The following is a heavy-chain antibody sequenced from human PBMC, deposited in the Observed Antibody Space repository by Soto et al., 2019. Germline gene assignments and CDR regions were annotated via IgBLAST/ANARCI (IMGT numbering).Heavy chain of an antibody. V-gene: IGHV4-4*02. Sequence: PSETLSLTCAVSGGSISSSNWWSWVRQPPGKGLEWIGEIYHSGSTNYNPSLKSRVTISVDKSKNQFSLKLSSVTAADTAVYYCATTPYCISTSCYPMDAFDIWGQGTMVTVSS. CDR3: ATTPYCISTSCYPMDAFDI. D-gene: IGHD2-2*01. J-gene: IGHJ3*02. CDR2: IYHSGST. CDR1: GGSISSSNW.